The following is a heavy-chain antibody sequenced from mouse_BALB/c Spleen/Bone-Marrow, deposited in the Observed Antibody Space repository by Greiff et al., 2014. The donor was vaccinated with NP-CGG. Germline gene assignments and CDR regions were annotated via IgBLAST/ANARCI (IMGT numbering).Heavy chain of an antibody. V-gene: IGHV1S81*02. CDR1: GYTFTSYY. CDR3: TRSNYGYWFFDV. D-gene: IGHD1-1*01. J-gene: IGHJ1*01. CDR2: INPSNGGT. Sequence: QVQLQQPGAELVKPGASVKLSCKASGYTFTSYYMYWVKQRPGQGLEWIGEINPSNGGTNFNEKFKSKATLTVDKSSNTAYVQLSSLTSEDSAVYHRTRSNYGYWFFDVWGAGTTVTVPS.